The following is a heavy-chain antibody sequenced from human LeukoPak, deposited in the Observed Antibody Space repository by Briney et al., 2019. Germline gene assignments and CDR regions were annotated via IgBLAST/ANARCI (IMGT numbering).Heavy chain of an antibody. Sequence: ASVKVSCKVSGYNLTELSMHWVRQAPGKGLEWMGWISAYNGNTNYAQKLQGRVTMTTDTSTSTAYMELRSLRSDDTAVYYCARDIVVVPAAFDYWGQGTLVTVSS. J-gene: IGHJ4*02. D-gene: IGHD2-2*01. CDR3: ARDIVVVPAAFDY. CDR2: ISAYNGNT. V-gene: IGHV1-18*01. CDR1: GYNLTELS.